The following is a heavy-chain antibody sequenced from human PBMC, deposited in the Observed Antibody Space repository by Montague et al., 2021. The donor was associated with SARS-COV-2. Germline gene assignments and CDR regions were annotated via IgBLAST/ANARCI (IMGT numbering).Heavy chain of an antibody. V-gene: IGHV4-31*03. D-gene: IGHD4-23*01. CDR3: ASTYGGNLGYYYYMDV. J-gene: IGHJ6*03. CDR1: GGSISSGGYY. CDR2: IYYSGST. Sequence: TLSLTCTVSGGSISSGGYYWSWIRQHPGKGLEWIGYIYYSGSTYYNPSLKSRVTISVDTSKNQFSPKLSSVTAADTAVYYCASTYGGNLGYYYYMDVWGKGTTVTVSS.